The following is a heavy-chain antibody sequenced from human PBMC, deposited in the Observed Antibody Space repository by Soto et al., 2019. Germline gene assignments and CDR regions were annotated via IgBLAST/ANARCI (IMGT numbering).Heavy chain of an antibody. CDR3: ARATTVYSGYDLGDY. Sequence: LRLSFAASGFTFSSYGMHWVRQAPGKGLEWVAVIWYDGSNKYYADSVKGRFTISRDNSKNTLYLQMNSLRAEDTAVYYCARATTVYSGYDLGDYWGQGTLVTVSS. V-gene: IGHV3-33*01. CDR2: IWYDGSNK. J-gene: IGHJ4*02. CDR1: GFTFSSYG. D-gene: IGHD5-12*01.